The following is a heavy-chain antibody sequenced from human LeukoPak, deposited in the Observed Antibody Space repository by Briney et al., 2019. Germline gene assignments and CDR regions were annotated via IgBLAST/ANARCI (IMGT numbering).Heavy chain of an antibody. Sequence: GGSLRLSCAASGFTFSSYEMNWVRQAPGKGLEWVSYISSSGSTIYYADSMKGRFTISRDNAKNSLYLQMNSLRAEDTAVYYCARDRIHYDSSGDHYYYGMDVWGQGTTVTVSS. CDR2: ISSSGSTI. D-gene: IGHD3-22*01. V-gene: IGHV3-48*03. J-gene: IGHJ6*02. CDR1: GFTFSSYE. CDR3: ARDRIHYDSSGDHYYYGMDV.